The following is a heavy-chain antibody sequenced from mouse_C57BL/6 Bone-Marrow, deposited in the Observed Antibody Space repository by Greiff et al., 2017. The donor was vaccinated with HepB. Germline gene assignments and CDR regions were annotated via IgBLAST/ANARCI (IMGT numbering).Heavy chain of an antibody. CDR2: INPGSGGT. J-gene: IGHJ2*01. D-gene: IGHD1-1*01. Sequence: VQLQQSGAELVRPGTSVKVSCKASGYAFTNYLIEWVKQRPGQGLEWIGVINPGSGGTNYNEKFKGKATLTADKSSSTAYMQLSSLTSEDSAVYFCAIRGDYYYGSSGYWGQGTTLTVSS. CDR3: AIRGDYYYGSSGY. V-gene: IGHV1-54*01. CDR1: GYAFTNYL.